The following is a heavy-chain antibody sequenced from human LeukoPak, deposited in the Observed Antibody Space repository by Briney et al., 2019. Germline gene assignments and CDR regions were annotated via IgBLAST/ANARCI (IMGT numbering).Heavy chain of an antibody. Sequence: PGGSLRLSCAASGFTFSILDMSWVRQAPGKGLEWVSAISGSGGSTYYADSVKGRFTISRDNSKNTLYLQMNSLRAEDTAVYYCAKRGSARFWSGYYGVFDYWGQGTLVTVSS. J-gene: IGHJ4*02. CDR3: AKRGSARFWSGYYGVFDY. CDR1: GFTFSILD. V-gene: IGHV3-23*01. CDR2: ISGSGGST. D-gene: IGHD3-3*01.